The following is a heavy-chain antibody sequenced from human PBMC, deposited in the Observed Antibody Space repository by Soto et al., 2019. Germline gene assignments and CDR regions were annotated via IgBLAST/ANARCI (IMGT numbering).Heavy chain of an antibody. J-gene: IGHJ1*01. CDR3: AIYDSSGSRGFQH. CDR1: GGSISSGGYY. Sequence: QVQLQESGPGLVKPSQTLSLTCTVSGGSISSGGYYWSWIRQHPGKGLEWIGYIYYSGSTYYNPSLQSRVTIAVDTSKNQFSLKLRSVTAADTAVYYCAIYDSSGSRGFQHWGQGTLVTVSS. V-gene: IGHV4-31*03. CDR2: IYYSGST. D-gene: IGHD3-22*01.